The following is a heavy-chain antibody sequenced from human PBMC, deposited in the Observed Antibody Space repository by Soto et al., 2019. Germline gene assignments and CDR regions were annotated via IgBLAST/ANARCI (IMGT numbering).Heavy chain of an antibody. CDR3: ARVWGGAFDI. CDR2: IYYSGST. J-gene: IGHJ3*02. Sequence: SETLSLTCTVSGGSISSGNYYWSWIRQHPGKGLEWIGYIYYSGSTYYNPSLKSRVTISVDTSKNQFSLKLSSVTAADTAVYYCARVWGGAFDIWGQGTMVTVSS. CDR1: GGSISSGNYY. V-gene: IGHV4-31*03. D-gene: IGHD3-10*01.